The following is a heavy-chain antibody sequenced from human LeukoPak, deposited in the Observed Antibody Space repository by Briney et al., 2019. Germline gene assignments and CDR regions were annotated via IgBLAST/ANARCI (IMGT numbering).Heavy chain of an antibody. CDR2: ISSSGSTI. CDR1: GFTFSDYY. J-gene: IGHJ6*02. Sequence: PGGSLRLSCAASGFTFSDYYMSWIRQAPGKGLEWASYISSSGSTIYYADSVKGRFTISRDNAKNSLYLQMNSLRAEDTAVYYCARGDYSGYDFGAHYYYYGMDVWGQGTTVTVSS. D-gene: IGHD5-12*01. V-gene: IGHV3-11*01. CDR3: ARGDYSGYDFGAHYYYYGMDV.